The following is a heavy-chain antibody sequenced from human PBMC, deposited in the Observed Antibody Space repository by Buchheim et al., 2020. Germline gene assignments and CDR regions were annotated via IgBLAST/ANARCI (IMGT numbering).Heavy chain of an antibody. J-gene: IGHJ6*02. CDR3: ARVHSSSWYRRGYYYGMDV. V-gene: IGHV4-34*01. Sequence: QVQLQQWGAGLLKPSETLSLTCAVYGGSFSGYYWSWIRQPPGKGLEWIGEINHSGSTNYNPSLKGRVTISVDTSKNQFSLKLSSVTAADTAVYYCARVHSSSWYRRGYYYGMDVWGQGTT. D-gene: IGHD6-13*01. CDR2: INHSGST. CDR1: GGSFSGYY.